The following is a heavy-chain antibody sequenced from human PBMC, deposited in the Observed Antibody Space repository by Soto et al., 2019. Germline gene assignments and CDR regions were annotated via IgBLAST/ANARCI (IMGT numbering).Heavy chain of an antibody. Sequence: ASVKVSCKASGYTFINYYIHWVRQAPGQGLEWMGIINPSVGSTRYAQKFQGRVTMTRDTSTSTVYMELSSLRSEDTAVYYCAREFPQIVVTLLPFPSWGQG. J-gene: IGHJ5*02. CDR3: AREFPQIVVTLLPFPS. CDR1: GYTFINYY. D-gene: IGHD2-2*01. CDR2: INPSVGST. V-gene: IGHV1-46*01.